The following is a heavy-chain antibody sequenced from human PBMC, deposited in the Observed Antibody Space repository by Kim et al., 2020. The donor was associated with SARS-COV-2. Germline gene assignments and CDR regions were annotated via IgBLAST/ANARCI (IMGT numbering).Heavy chain of an antibody. V-gene: IGHV3-72*01. CDR3: ARGGASSSYYYGLDV. Sequence: ESGKGRFTISRDDSKDSLYLQMNSLKTEDTAVYYCARGGASSSYYYGLDVWGQGTTVTVSS. D-gene: IGHD6-13*01. J-gene: IGHJ6*02.